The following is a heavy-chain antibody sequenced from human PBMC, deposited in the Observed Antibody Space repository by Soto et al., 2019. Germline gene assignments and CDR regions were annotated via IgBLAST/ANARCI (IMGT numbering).Heavy chain of an antibody. V-gene: IGHV1-69*13. CDR1: VGTFSSYA. Sequence: ASEKVSCKPCVGTFSSYAISWVRQAPGQGLEWMGGIIPIFGTADYAQKFQGRVTITADESTSTAYMELSSLRSEDTAVYYCARHVPAAGYYYGMDVWGQGTTVTVSS. D-gene: IGHD2-2*01. CDR3: ARHVPAAGYYYGMDV. CDR2: IIPIFGTA. J-gene: IGHJ6*02.